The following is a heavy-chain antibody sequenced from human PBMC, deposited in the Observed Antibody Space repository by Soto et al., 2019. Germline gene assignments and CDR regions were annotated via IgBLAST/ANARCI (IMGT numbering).Heavy chain of an antibody. V-gene: IGHV3-13*01. Sequence: GGSLRLSCAASGFTFSRYDMHWVRQATGKGLEWVSAIGTAGDTYYPGSVKGRYTISREDAKNSLYLQMNSLRAEDTAVYYCARRQSSGYYYYYYYGMDVWGQGTTVTVSS. CDR3: ARRQSSGYYYYYYYGMDV. D-gene: IGHD3-22*01. CDR1: GFTFSRYD. J-gene: IGHJ6*02. CDR2: IGTAGDT.